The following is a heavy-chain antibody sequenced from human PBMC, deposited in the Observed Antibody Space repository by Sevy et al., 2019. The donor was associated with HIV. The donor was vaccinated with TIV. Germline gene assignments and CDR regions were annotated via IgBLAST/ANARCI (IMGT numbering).Heavy chain of an antibody. CDR3: ARVRVGAADYDFDN. CDR1: GFSFSDYY. V-gene: IGHV3-11*01. D-gene: IGHD3-16*01. Sequence: GGSLRLSCAASGFSFSDYYLSGIRQAPGKGLEWISDISSGGGIIYYSDSGKGRFTISRENTNNSLFQRMNRPRAEDTAVYYCARVRVGAADYDFDNWGQGTLVTVSS. J-gene: IGHJ4*02. CDR2: ISSGGGII.